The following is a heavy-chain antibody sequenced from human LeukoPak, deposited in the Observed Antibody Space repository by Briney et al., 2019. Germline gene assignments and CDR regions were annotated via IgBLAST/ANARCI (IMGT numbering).Heavy chain of an antibody. CDR2: ISAYNGNT. V-gene: IGHV1-18*01. CDR1: GYTFTSYG. J-gene: IGHJ5*02. Sequence: ASVKVSCKASGYTFTSYGISWVRQAPGQGLEWMGWISAYNGNTNYAQKLQGRVTMTTDTSTSTAYMELRSLRSDDTAVYYCARDLDQLLYGGNWFDPWGQGTLVTVSS. CDR3: ARDLDQLLYGGNWFDP. D-gene: IGHD2-2*02.